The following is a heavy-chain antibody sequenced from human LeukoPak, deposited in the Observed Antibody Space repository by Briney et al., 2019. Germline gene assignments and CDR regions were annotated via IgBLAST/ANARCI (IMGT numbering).Heavy chain of an antibody. J-gene: IGHJ6*02. Sequence: GGALQISFEGSGYSFTSYWIGWGRPVPGKGLEWRGIIYPGDCDTRYSPSFQGQVTISADKSISTAYLQWSSRKASDTAMYYCARQKITMVRGVPYYRMDVWGQGTTVTVSS. CDR1: GYSFTSYW. V-gene: IGHV5-51*01. D-gene: IGHD3-10*01. CDR2: IYPGDCDT. CDR3: ARQKITMVRGVPYYRMDV.